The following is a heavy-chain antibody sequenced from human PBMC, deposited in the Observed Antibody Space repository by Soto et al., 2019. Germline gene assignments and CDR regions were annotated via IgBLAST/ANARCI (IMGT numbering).Heavy chain of an antibody. J-gene: IGHJ6*02. CDR3: AKDVLRFLEWLAFYGMDV. V-gene: IGHV3-64*04. D-gene: IGHD3-3*01. CDR1: GFTFSSYA. Sequence: GGSLRLSCAASGFTFSSYAMHWVRQAPGKGLEYVSAITSNGGNTDYADSVKGRFTISRDNSKNTLYLQMNSLRAEDTAVYYCAKDVLRFLEWLAFYGMDVWGQGTTVTVSS. CDR2: ITSNGGNT.